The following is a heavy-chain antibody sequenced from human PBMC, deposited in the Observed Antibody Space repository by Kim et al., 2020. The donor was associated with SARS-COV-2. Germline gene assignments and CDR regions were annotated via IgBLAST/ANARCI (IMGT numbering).Heavy chain of an antibody. CDR1: GFTFSSYW. J-gene: IGHJ3*02. Sequence: GGSLRLSCAASGFTFSSYWMSWVRQAPGKGLEWVANIKQDGSEKYYVDSVKGRFTISRDNAKNSLYLQMNSLRAEDTAVYYCARVTSEWELPDAFDIWGQGTMVTVSS. V-gene: IGHV3-7*03. D-gene: IGHD1-26*01. CDR2: IKQDGSEK. CDR3: ARVTSEWELPDAFDI.